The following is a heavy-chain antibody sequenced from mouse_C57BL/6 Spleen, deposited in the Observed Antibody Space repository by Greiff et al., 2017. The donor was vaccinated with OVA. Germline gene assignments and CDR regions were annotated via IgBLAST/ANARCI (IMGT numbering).Heavy chain of an antibody. J-gene: IGHJ3*01. CDR1: GYTFTSYW. Sequence: QVQLQQPGAELVKPGASVKLSCKASGYTFTSYWMHWVKQRPGQGLEWIGMIHPDSGSTNYNEKFKSKATLTVDKSSSTAYMQLSSLTSEDSAVYYCARRNDGYYEGVAYWGQGTLVTVSA. D-gene: IGHD2-3*01. CDR2: IHPDSGST. CDR3: ARRNDGYYEGVAY. V-gene: IGHV1-64*01.